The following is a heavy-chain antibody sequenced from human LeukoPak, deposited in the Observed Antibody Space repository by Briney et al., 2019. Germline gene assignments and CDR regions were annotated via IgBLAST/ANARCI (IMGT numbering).Heavy chain of an antibody. CDR2: ICTSGST. Sequence: PSETLSLTCTVSGGSISSYYWSWIRQPAGKGLEWIGRICTSGSTNYNPSLKSRVTMSVDTSKNQFSLKLSSVTAADTAVYYCARGDVGGLAYCGGDCQASYYYYGMDVWGQGTTVTVSS. CDR3: ARGDVGGLAYCGGDCQASYYYYGMDV. CDR1: GGSISSYY. V-gene: IGHV4-4*07. J-gene: IGHJ6*02. D-gene: IGHD2-21*02.